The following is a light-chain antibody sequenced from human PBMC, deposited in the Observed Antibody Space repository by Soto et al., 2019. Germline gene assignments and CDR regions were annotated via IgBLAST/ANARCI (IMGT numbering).Light chain of an antibody. CDR2: KTS. V-gene: IGKV1-5*03. CDR1: QTISNW. Sequence: DIQMTQSPSTLSASVGDRVTITCRASQTISNWLAWYQQKPGKAPKLLIYKTSSLESGVPSRFSGSGSGTEFTLTISSLQPDDFATYYCQQYHIYWTFGQGTKVDVK. J-gene: IGKJ1*01. CDR3: QQYHIYWT.